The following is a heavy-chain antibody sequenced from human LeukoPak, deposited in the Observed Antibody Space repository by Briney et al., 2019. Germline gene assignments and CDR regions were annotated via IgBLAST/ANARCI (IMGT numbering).Heavy chain of an antibody. J-gene: IGHJ4*02. D-gene: IGHD3-22*01. CDR2: IILIFRTA. CDR3: ARALRYYSDSSGYAFDY. Sequence: SVKVSCKASGGTFRSFAISWVRQTPGQGLEWMGGIILIFRTANYAQKFQGRVTITADESTSTAYMELSSLRSEDTAVYYCARALRYYSDSSGYAFDYWGQGTLVTVSS. V-gene: IGHV1-69*13. CDR1: GGTFRSFA.